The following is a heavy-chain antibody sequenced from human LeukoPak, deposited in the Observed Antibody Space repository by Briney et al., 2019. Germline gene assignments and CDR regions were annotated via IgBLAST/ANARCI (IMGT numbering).Heavy chain of an antibody. D-gene: IGHD6-13*01. Sequence: ASVKVACKASGYTFTSYAMNLLRQAPGPGHEWMGSINTNTGNPTYAQGFTGRFVFSLDTSLSTAYLQISRLKAEETAVYYCARESPPYYSSSWYGVDYWGQGTLVTVSS. J-gene: IGHJ4*02. CDR3: ARESPPYYSSSWYGVDY. CDR1: GYTFTSYA. CDR2: INTNTGNP. V-gene: IGHV7-4-1*02.